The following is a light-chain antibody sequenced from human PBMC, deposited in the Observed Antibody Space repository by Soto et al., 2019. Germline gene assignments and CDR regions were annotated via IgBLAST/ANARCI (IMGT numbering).Light chain of an antibody. CDR1: SSDVGGYNY. V-gene: IGLV2-14*01. CDR3: SSFTSAYTFV. J-gene: IGLJ1*01. Sequence: QSVLAQPASVSGSPGQSIAISCTGTSSDVGGYNYVYWYQQHPGKAPKLLISEVSIRPSGVSDRFSGSKSGNTASLTISGLQTEDEADYYCSSFTSAYTFVFGSGTKVTVL. CDR2: EVS.